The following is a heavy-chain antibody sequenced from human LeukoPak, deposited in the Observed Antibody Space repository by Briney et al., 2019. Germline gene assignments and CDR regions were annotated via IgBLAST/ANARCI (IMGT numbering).Heavy chain of an antibody. Sequence: PSETPSLTCTVSGGSISSSGYHWAWTRQPPGKGLEWIGNIYYSGGTYYKPSLKSRITISLDTSKNQFSLKLSSVTAADTAVYYCARQTSLGFDIWGQGTMVTVSS. V-gene: IGHV4-39*01. CDR1: GGSISSSGYH. CDR2: IYYSGGT. J-gene: IGHJ3*02. CDR3: ARQTSLGFDI.